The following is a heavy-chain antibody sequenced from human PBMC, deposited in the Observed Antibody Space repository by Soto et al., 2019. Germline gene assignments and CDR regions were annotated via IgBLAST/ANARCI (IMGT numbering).Heavy chain of an antibody. D-gene: IGHD4-17*01. CDR3: AREQEVLYGDYNWFDP. Sequence: SETLSLTCTVSGGSISSGGYYLSWIRPHPGKGLEWIGYIYYSGSTYYNPSLKSRVTISVDTSKNQFSLKLSSVTAADTAVYYCAREQEVLYGDYNWFDPWGQGTLVTVSS. V-gene: IGHV4-31*03. J-gene: IGHJ5*02. CDR1: GGSISSGGYY. CDR2: IYYSGST.